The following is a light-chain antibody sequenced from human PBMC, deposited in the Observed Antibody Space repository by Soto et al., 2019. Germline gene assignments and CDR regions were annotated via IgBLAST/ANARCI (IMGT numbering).Light chain of an antibody. CDR3: QQSYRTPRT. CDR2: AAS. J-gene: IGKJ1*01. CDR1: QSISTS. V-gene: IGKV1-39*01. Sequence: DIQMTQSPSSLSASVGDRVTITCRASQSISTSLNWYQQKPGKAPKLLIYAASSLQSGVPSRFSGSASRTDFTLTISSLQHEDFATYYCQQSYRTPRTFGQGTKVETK.